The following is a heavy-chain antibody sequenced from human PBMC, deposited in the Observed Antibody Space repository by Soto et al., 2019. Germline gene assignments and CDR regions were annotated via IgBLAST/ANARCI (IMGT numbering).Heavy chain of an antibody. CDR2: IINSGTT. V-gene: IGHV4-34*12. Sequence: PSETLSLTCAVYGGSLSGYNWSWIRQPPGKGLEWIGEIINSGTTYYTPSFKILFTIAVAPSKNHSSLKLCSVTAADTAVYYCARVGEYGGQETLVTFS. J-gene: IGHJ4*02. CDR3: ARVGEY. CDR1: GGSLSGYN.